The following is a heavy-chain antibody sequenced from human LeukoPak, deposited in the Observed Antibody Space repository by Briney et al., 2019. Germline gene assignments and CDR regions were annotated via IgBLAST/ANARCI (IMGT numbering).Heavy chain of an antibody. CDR2: IKQDGSET. CDR1: GFTFSSYW. D-gene: IGHD6-19*01. Sequence: GGSLRLSCAASGFTFSSYWMSWVRQAPGKGLEWVANIKQDGSETYYVDSVKGRFTISKDNPKNSLYLQMNSLRAEDTAVYYCARVRDLIAVAHTDFDYWGQGTLVTVSS. CDR3: ARVRDLIAVAHTDFDY. V-gene: IGHV3-7*01. J-gene: IGHJ4*02.